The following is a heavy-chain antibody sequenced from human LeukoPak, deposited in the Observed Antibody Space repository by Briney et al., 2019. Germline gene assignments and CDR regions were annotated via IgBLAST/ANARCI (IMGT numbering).Heavy chain of an antibody. V-gene: IGHV3-73*01. J-gene: IGHJ5*02. D-gene: IGHD3-22*01. Sequence: GGSLRLSCAASGFTFSGSAMHWVRQASGKGLEWVGRIRSKANSYATAYAASVKGRFTISRDDSKNTAYLQMNSLKTEDTAVYYCTRHDCYYDSSGYYYGCWFDPWGQGTLVTVSS. CDR2: IRSKANSYAT. CDR1: GFTFSGSA. CDR3: TRHDCYYDSSGYYYGCWFDP.